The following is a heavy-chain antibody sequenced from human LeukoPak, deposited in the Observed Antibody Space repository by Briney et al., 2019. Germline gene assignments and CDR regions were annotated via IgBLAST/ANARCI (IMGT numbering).Heavy chain of an antibody. D-gene: IGHD5-18*01. CDR3: ARVDTAMVTFKAFDI. CDR2: IIPIFGTA. CDR1: GYTFTSYA. V-gene: IGHV1-69*06. Sequence: ASVKVSCKASGYTFTSYAISWVRQAPGQGLEWMGGIIPIFGTANYAQKFQGRVTITADKSTSTAYMELSSLRSEDTAVYYCARVDTAMVTFKAFDIWGQGTMVTVSS. J-gene: IGHJ3*02.